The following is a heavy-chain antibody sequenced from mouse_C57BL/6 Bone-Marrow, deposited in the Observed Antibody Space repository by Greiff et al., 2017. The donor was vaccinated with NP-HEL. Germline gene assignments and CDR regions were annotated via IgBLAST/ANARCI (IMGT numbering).Heavy chain of an antibody. D-gene: IGHD1-1*02. Sequence: VQGVESGPGLVAPSQSLSITCTVSGFSLTSYAISWVRQPPGKGLEWLGVIGTGGGTNYSSALKSRLSISKDNSKSQVFLKMNSLQTDDTARYYCAREGGFGTYFDYWGQGTTLTVSS. CDR2: IGTGGGT. J-gene: IGHJ2*01. V-gene: IGHV2-9-1*01. CDR3: AREGGFGTYFDY. CDR1: GFSLTSYA.